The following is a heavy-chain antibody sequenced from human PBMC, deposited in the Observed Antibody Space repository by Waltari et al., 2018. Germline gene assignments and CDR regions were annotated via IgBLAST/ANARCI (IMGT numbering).Heavy chain of an antibody. CDR1: GGSISSYY. CDR3: ARDLGVGATLLNAFDI. D-gene: IGHD1-26*01. J-gene: IGHJ3*02. V-gene: IGHV4-4*07. CDR2: IYTRRST. Sequence: QVQLQESGPGLVKPSETLSLTCTVSGGSISSYYWSWIRQPAGKGLEWIGRIYTRRSTNYIPSLKSRVTMSVDTSKNQFSLKLSSVTAADTAVYYCARDLGVGATLLNAFDIWGQGTMVTVSS.